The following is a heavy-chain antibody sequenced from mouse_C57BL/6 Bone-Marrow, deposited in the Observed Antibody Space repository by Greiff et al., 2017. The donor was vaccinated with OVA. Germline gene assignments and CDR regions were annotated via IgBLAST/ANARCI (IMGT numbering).Heavy chain of an antibody. D-gene: IGHD2-5*01. CDR3: ARKDYSNYFYAMDY. CDR2: INPGSGGT. J-gene: IGHJ4*01. Sequence: QVQLQQSGAELVRPGTSVKVSCKASGYAFTNYLIEWVKQRPGQGLEWIGVINPGSGGTNYNEKFKGKATLTADKSSSTAYMRLSSLTSEDSAVYFCARKDYSNYFYAMDYWGQGTSVTVSS. V-gene: IGHV1-54*01. CDR1: GYAFTNYL.